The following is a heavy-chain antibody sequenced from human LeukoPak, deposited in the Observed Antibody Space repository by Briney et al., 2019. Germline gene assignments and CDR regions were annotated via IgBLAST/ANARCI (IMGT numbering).Heavy chain of an antibody. Sequence: SETLSLTCTVSGASITSWYWSWLRQPAGKRLEWIGRVLNTGTTNYNPSLKSRVTMSLDTSKSQISLSMKSVAAADTAVYYCATGSGDFDHWGHGTRVTISS. J-gene: IGHJ4*01. D-gene: IGHD1-1*01. CDR3: ATGSGDFDH. CDR2: VLNTGTT. CDR1: GASITSWY. V-gene: IGHV4-4*07.